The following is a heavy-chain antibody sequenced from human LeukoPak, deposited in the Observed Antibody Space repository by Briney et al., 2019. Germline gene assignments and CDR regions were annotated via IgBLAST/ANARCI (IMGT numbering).Heavy chain of an antibody. D-gene: IGHD6-19*01. CDR1: GFIFSNYD. V-gene: IGHV3-23*01. J-gene: IGHJ4*02. CDR3: AKDLYSSGWPTPFDY. Sequence: GGSLRLSCAASGFIFSNYDMAWVRQTPGKGLEWVSGLSAGGDTTYYADSVKGRFTISRDNSKNTLYLQMNSLRAEDTAVYYCAKDLYSSGWPTPFDYWGQGTLVTVSS. CDR2: LSAGGDTT.